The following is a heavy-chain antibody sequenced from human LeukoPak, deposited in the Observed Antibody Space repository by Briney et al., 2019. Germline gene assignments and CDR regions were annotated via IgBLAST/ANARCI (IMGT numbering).Heavy chain of an antibody. V-gene: IGHV1-2*02. D-gene: IGHD3-10*01. Sequence: EASVKVSCKASGYTFTGYYMHWVRQAPGQGLEWMGWINPNSGGTNYAQKFQGRVTMTRDTSISTAYMELSSLRSDDTAVYYCARDDYYGSGTPSYWGQGTLVSVSS. CDR2: INPNSGGT. J-gene: IGHJ4*02. CDR1: GYTFTGYY. CDR3: ARDDYYGSGTPSY.